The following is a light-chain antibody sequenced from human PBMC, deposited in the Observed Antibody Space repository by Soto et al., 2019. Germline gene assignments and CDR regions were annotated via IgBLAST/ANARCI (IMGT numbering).Light chain of an antibody. CDR3: QQYNNFWT. V-gene: IGKV3-15*01. J-gene: IGKJ1*01. CDR1: QSISSN. CDR2: AAS. Sequence: DIVMTQSPTTLSVSPGDRAALTCRASQSISSNLAWYQQKPGQATRLLTYAASTWATGNPASFSGSGSGTAITLTISSLQSDDFAVYYCQQYNNFWTFGQGTKVEIK.